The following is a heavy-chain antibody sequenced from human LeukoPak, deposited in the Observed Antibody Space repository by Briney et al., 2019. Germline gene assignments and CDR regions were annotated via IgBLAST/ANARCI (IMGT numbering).Heavy chain of an antibody. D-gene: IGHD3-22*01. CDR3: ASAYYYDSSGPGAFDI. Sequence: GGSLRLSCAASGFIFSNAWMSWVRQAPGKGLEWVSVIYSGGSTYYADSVKGRFTISRHNSKNTLYLQMNSLRAEDTAVYYCASAYYYDSSGPGAFDIWGQGTMVTVSS. CDR2: IYSGGST. J-gene: IGHJ3*02. V-gene: IGHV3-53*04. CDR1: GFIFSNAW.